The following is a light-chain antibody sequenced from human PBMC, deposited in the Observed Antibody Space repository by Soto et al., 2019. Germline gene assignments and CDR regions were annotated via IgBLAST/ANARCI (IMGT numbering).Light chain of an antibody. J-gene: IGLJ2*01. CDR1: SSNIGAGYD. V-gene: IGLV1-40*01. CDR3: QSYDSSLSGHVV. CDR2: GNS. Sequence: QSVLTQPPSVSGAPGHRVTISCTGSSSNIGAGYDVHWYQQLPGTAPKLLIYGNSNRPSGVPDRFSGSKSGTSASLATTGLQAEDEADYYCQSYDSSLSGHVVFGGGTKLTVL.